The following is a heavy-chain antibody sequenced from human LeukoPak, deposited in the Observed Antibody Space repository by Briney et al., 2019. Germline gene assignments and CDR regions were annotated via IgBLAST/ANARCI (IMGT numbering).Heavy chain of an antibody. CDR2: IYYSGST. CDR3: ARLETAMAPYDFWSGYLNWFDP. D-gene: IGHD3-3*01. Sequence: PSETLSLTCTVSGGSISSSSYYWGWIRQPPGKGLEWIGSIYYSGSTYYNPSLKSRVTISVDTSKNQFSLKLSSVTAADTAVYYCARLETAMAPYDFWSGYLNWFDPWGQGTPVTVSS. J-gene: IGHJ5*02. CDR1: GGSISSSSYY. V-gene: IGHV4-39*01.